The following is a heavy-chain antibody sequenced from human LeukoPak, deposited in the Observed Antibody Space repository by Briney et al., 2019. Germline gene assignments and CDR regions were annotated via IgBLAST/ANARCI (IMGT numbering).Heavy chain of an antibody. D-gene: IGHD3-3*02. Sequence: GGSLRLSCATYGFTPVDYGLSWVRRAPGKGLEWLCAINYNGAITDYAESVKGRFTISRDNAKNSLYLRMDSLRAEDTALYYCARDRLGPSFSVSHFDLWGQGTLVTVSS. CDR1: GFTPVDYG. J-gene: IGHJ4*02. CDR3: ARDRLGPSFSVSHFDL. V-gene: IGHV3-20*04. CDR2: INYNGAIT.